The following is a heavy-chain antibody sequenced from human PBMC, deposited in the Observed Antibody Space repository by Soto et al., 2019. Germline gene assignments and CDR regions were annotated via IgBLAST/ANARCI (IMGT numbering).Heavy chain of an antibody. D-gene: IGHD6-19*01. CDR1: GGSISSSSYY. CDR2: IYYSGST. J-gene: IGHJ3*02. V-gene: IGHV4-39*01. CDR3: ARPKLYSSGEIGAFDI. Sequence: SETLSLTCTVSGGSISSSSYYWGRIRQPPGKGLEWIGSIYYSGSTYYNPSLKSRVTISVDTSKNQFSLKLSSVTAADTAVYYCARPKLYSSGEIGAFDIWGQGTMVTVSS.